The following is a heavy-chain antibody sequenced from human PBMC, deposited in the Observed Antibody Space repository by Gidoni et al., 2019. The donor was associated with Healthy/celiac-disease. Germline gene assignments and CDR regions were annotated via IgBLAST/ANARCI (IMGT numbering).Heavy chain of an antibody. CDR2: IRYDGSNK. V-gene: IGHV3-30*02. D-gene: IGHD6-19*01. CDR3: AKGDSSGNVFQH. J-gene: IGHJ1*01. Sequence: QAPGKGLEWVAFIRYDGSNKYYADSVKGRFTISRDNSKNTLYLQMNSLRAEDTAVYYCAKGDSSGNVFQHWGQGTLVTVSS.